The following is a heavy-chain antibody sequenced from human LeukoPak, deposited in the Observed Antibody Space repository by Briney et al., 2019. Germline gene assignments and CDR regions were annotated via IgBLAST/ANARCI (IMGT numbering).Heavy chain of an antibody. CDR3: ARVSAGGGSEWVDN. Sequence: SETLSLTCTVSGDSITVYYWSWIRQPPGKGLEWIGDISYSGRANYNPSLKSRVTISLATSRTQFSLSLYSVMAADTAVYYCARVSAGGGSEWVDNWGQGTLVTVSS. CDR2: ISYSGRA. CDR1: GDSITVYY. D-gene: IGHD1-26*01. J-gene: IGHJ5*02. V-gene: IGHV4-59*01.